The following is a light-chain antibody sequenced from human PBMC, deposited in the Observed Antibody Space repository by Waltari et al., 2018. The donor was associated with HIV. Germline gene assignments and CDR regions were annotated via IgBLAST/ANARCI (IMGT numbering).Light chain of an antibody. J-gene: IGLJ3*02. V-gene: IGLV3-21*01. CDR3: QVWQSGSDYWV. CDR2: YNS. CDR1: NIGNKG. Sequence: PSVSVAPGKTARITCAGDNIGNKGVNWYQRKPGQAPVLVIYYNSARPSGIPERFSGSNSGNTATLTISRVEAGDEADYYCQVWQSGSDYWVFGGGTKLTV.